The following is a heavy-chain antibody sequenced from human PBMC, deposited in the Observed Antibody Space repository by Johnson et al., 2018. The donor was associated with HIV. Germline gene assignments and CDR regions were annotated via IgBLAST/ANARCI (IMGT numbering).Heavy chain of an antibody. CDR2: IRSDGVNK. D-gene: IGHD3-3*01. CDR3: TVWRWGWSGQEPFDV. J-gene: IGHJ3*01. Sequence: VQLVESGGGVVQPGGSLRLSCAASGFTFSIYDMQWVRQAPGKGLEWLSYIRSDGVNKQYTDSVKGRFTISRDNSKNTVYLQMNSLRDEDTSVYYCTVWRWGWSGQEPFDVWGPGTMVTVSS. V-gene: IGHV3-30*02. CDR1: GFTFSIYD.